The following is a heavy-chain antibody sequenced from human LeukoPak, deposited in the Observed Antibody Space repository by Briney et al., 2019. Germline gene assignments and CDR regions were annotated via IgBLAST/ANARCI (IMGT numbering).Heavy chain of an antibody. D-gene: IGHD1-26*01. CDR2: INSDGSST. CDR3: ARVMGATLFRRYYYYGMDV. CDR1: GFTFSSYW. J-gene: IGHJ6*02. Sequence: PGGSLRLSCAASGFTFSSYWMHLVRQAPGKGLVCVSRINSDGSSTSYADSVKGRFTISRDNAKNTLYLQMNSLRAEDTAVYYCARVMGATLFRRYYYYGMDVWGQGTTVTVSS. V-gene: IGHV3-74*01.